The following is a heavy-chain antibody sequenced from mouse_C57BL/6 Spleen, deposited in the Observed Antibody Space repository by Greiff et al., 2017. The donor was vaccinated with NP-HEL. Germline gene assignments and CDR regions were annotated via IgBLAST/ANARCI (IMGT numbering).Heavy chain of an antibody. CDR3: ARELVDY. CDR2: ISDGGSYT. Sequence: EVKVVESGGGLVKPGGSLKLSCAASGFTFSSYAMSWVRQTPEKRLEWVATISDGGSYTYYPDNVKGRFTISRDNAKNNLYLQMSHLKSEDTAMYYCARELVDYWGQGTTLTVSS. V-gene: IGHV5-4*01. J-gene: IGHJ2*01. D-gene: IGHD4-1*01. CDR1: GFTFSSYA.